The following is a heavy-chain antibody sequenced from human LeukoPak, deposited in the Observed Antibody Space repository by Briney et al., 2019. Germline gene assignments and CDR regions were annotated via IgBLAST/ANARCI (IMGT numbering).Heavy chain of an antibody. D-gene: IGHD3-9*01. Sequence: GGSLRLSCAASGVTFSSYAMHWVRQAPGKGLEWVAVISYDGSNKYYADSVKGRFTISRDNSKNTLYLQMNSLRAEDTAVYYCAEAYYDILTGLRHWGQGTLVTVSS. V-gene: IGHV3-30*04. J-gene: IGHJ4*02. CDR1: GVTFSSYA. CDR2: ISYDGSNK. CDR3: AEAYYDILTGLRH.